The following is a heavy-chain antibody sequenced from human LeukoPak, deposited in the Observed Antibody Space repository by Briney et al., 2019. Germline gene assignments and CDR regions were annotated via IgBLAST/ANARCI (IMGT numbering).Heavy chain of an antibody. CDR3: AREGWSLGA. D-gene: IGHD2-8*01. Sequence: ASVTVSCMTSGYTYPRYDVTWVRQPPAQGREGVACISVYSWNTEYAQKLQDRVNLTADTPTHTVYVELRSQRSGDAAVYFFAREGWSLGAWGQGTLVTVSS. CDR1: GYTYPRYD. CDR2: ISVYSWNT. V-gene: IGHV1-18*01. J-gene: IGHJ5*02.